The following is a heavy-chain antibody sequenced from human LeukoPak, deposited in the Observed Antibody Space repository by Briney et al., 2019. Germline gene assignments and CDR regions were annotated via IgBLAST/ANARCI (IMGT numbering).Heavy chain of an antibody. D-gene: IGHD3-22*01. CDR2: IYYSGST. J-gene: IGHJ5*02. CDR3: ARADSSGYYLSFDP. CDR1: GVSISSYY. Sequence: KPSETLSLTCTVSGVSISSYYWSWIRQPPGKGLEWIGYIYYSGSTNYNPSLKSRVTISVDTSKNQFSLKLSSVTAADTAVHYCARADSSGYYLSFDPWGQGTLVTVSS. V-gene: IGHV4-59*01.